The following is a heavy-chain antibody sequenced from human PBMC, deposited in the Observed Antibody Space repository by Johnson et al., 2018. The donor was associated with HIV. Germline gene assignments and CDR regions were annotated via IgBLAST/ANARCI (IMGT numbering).Heavy chain of an antibody. V-gene: IGHV3-33*08. CDR3: ARRDTYYYDSTPSAFDI. D-gene: IGHD3-22*01. Sequence: QVQLVESGGGVVQPGRSLRLSCAASGFTFSSYGMAWVRQAQGKGLEWVAVIWSDGSNKYYVDSVKGRFTISRDNAKNSLYLQMNSLRAEDTAVYYCARRDTYYYDSTPSAFDIWGQGTMVTVSS. CDR1: GFTFSSYG. J-gene: IGHJ3*02. CDR2: IWSDGSNK.